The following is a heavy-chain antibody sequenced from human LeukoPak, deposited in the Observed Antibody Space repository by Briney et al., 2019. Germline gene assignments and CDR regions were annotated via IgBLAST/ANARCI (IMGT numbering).Heavy chain of an antibody. CDR3: ARAPPLAYCGGDCYSDAFDI. CDR1: GGTFSSYA. Sequence: GASVTVSCTASGGTFSSYAISWVRQAHGQGLEWMGGIIPIFGTANYAQKFQGRVTITADASTSTAYMELSSLRSEDTAVYYCARAPPLAYCGGDCYSDAFDIWGQGTMVTVSS. D-gene: IGHD2-21*02. J-gene: IGHJ3*02. CDR2: IIPIFGTA. V-gene: IGHV1-69*13.